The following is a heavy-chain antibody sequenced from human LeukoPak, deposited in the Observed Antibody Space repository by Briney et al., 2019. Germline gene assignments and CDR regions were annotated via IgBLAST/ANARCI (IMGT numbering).Heavy chain of an antibody. D-gene: IGHD3-10*01. CDR1: GFAFSDYY. CDR2: ISSSGSTI. Sequence: GGSLRLSCAASGFAFSDYYMSWIRQAPGKGLEWVSYISSSGSTIYYADSVKGRFTISRDNAKNSLYLQMNSLRAENTAVYYCARVYYGSGTSPGGAFDIWGQGTMVTVSS. J-gene: IGHJ3*02. V-gene: IGHV3-11*04. CDR3: ARVYYGSGTSPGGAFDI.